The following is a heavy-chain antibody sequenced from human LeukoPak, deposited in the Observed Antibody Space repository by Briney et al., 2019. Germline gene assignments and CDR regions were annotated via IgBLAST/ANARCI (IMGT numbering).Heavy chain of an antibody. J-gene: IGHJ3*02. V-gene: IGHV3-21*01. CDR2: LSVTGTYI. CDR3: VREDLEAFDI. Sequence: PGRSLRLSCAASGFTFDDYAMHWVRQAPGKGLEWVSSLSVTGTYIYYGDSMKGRFTISRDNAKNSLYLQMNSLRVEDTALYYCVREDLEAFDIWGQGTMVTVSS. CDR1: GFTFDDYA.